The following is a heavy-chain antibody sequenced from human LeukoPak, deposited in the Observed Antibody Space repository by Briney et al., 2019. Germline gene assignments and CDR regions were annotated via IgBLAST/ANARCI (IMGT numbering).Heavy chain of an antibody. J-gene: IGHJ4*02. CDR3: ARYGGYCSSTSCLYYFDY. V-gene: IGHV1-18*01. Sequence: GASVKVSCKASGYTFTSYGISWVRQAPGQGLEWMGWISAYKGNTNYAKKLQGRVTITTDTSTSTAYMELRSLRSDDTAVYYCARYGGYCSSTSCLYYFDYWGQGTLVTVSS. CDR1: GYTFTSYG. CDR2: ISAYKGNT. D-gene: IGHD2-2*01.